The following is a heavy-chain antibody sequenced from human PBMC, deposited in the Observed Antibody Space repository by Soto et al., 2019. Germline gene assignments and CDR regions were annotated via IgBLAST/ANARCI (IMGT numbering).Heavy chain of an antibody. CDR1: GGSISSGGYS. V-gene: IGHV4-30-2*01. CDR2: IYHSGST. CDR3: ARDTYPNHAFDI. Sequence: KTSETLSLTCAVSGGSISSGGYSWSWIRQPPGKGLEWIGYIYHSGSTYYNPSLKSRVTISVDRSKNQFSLKLSSVTAADTAVYYCARDTYPNHAFDIWGQGTMVTVSS. J-gene: IGHJ3*02. D-gene: IGHD2-2*01.